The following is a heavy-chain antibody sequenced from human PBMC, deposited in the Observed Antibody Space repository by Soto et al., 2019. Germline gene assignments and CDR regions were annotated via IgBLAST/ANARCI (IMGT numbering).Heavy chain of an antibody. J-gene: IGHJ4*02. CDR3: AKGTSKLDY. Sequence: PGGSLRLSCTASGFTFGDYGVSWFRQAPGKGLEWASSISASGRSLFYADAGKGRFTISRDNSKNTLYLQMSSLTAEDTAVYYCAKGTSKLDYWGQGTLGTV. V-gene: IGHV3-23*01. D-gene: IGHD2-2*01. CDR2: ISASGRSL. CDR1: GFTFGDYG.